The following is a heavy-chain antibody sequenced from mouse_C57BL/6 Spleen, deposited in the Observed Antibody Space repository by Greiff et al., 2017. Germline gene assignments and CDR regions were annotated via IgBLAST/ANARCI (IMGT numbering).Heavy chain of an antibody. Sequence: EVKVVESGGGLVQPKGSLKLSCAASGFSFTTYAMNWVRQAPGQGLEWVACIRSKSNNYATYYADSVKDRFTISRDDSESIIYLQMHNLKTEDTAMYYCLRHEVLQLSMDYWGQGTSVTVAS. CDR2: IRSKSNNYAT. V-gene: IGHV10-1*01. CDR1: GFSFTTYA. D-gene: IGHD1-1*01. J-gene: IGHJ4*01. CDR3: LRHEVLQLSMDY.